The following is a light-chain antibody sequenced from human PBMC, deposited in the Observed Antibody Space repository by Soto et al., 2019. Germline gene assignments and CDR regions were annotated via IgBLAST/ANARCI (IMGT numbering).Light chain of an antibody. Sequence: EIVLTQSPATLSLSPGERATLSCRASQSVSRSYLGWYQQKPGQAPRLLMYGASIRAAGVPDRFSGSGSGTEFTLTISRLEPEDFTVYSCHHYETFRQGTKVHIK. CDR1: QSVSRSY. CDR2: GAS. V-gene: IGKV3-20*01. J-gene: IGKJ1*01. CDR3: HHYET.